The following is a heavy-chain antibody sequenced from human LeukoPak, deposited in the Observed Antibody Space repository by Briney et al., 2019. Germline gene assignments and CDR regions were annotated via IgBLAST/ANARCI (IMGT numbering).Heavy chain of an antibody. Sequence: GGSLRLSCAASEFTFSTYPMSWARQAPGKGLEWVSLISDGAATTYYADSVKGRFTISRDNSKNTLYLQMISLRAEDTAVYYCAKGGGITMIVVYFDYWGQGTLVTVSS. CDR3: AKGGGITMIVVYFDY. CDR2: ISDGAATT. D-gene: IGHD3-22*01. V-gene: IGHV3-23*01. J-gene: IGHJ4*02. CDR1: EFTFSTYP.